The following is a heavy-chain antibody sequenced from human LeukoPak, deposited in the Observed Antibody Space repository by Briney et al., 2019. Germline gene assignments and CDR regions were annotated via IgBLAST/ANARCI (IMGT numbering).Heavy chain of an antibody. D-gene: IGHD3-10*01. Sequence: ASVKVSCKASGYTFTSYDINWVRQATGQGLEWMGWMNPNSGNTGYAQKFQGTVTMTRNTSIRTAYMELSSLRSEDTAVYYCASGSVLLWFGEDNDAFDIWGQGTMVTVSS. CDR1: GYTFTSYD. J-gene: IGHJ3*02. CDR2: MNPNSGNT. V-gene: IGHV1-8*01. CDR3: ASGSVLLWFGEDNDAFDI.